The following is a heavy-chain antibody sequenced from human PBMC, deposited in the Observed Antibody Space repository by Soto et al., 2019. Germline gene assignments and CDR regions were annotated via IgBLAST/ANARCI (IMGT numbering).Heavy chain of an antibody. D-gene: IGHD6-6*01. V-gene: IGHV3-23*01. J-gene: IGHJ6*02. CDR2: ISGSGYST. CDR3: AKSSSSSSGYKDYYYYGMDV. Sequence: PSETLRLSCAASGFTFSSNAMSWVRQAPGKGLEWVTAISGSGYSTYYADSVKGRFTISRDNSKNTLYLQMNSLRAEDTAVYYCAKSSSSSSGYKDYYYYGMDVWGQGTTVTVSS. CDR1: GFTFSSNA.